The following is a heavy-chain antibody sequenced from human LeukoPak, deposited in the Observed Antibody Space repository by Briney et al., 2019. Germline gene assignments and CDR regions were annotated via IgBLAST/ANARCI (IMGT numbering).Heavy chain of an antibody. CDR1: VASICSYY. Sequence: SETLSLTCTGSVASICSYYWIWIRQAPGKGLEGIGYIYYGGGTNYKPSLESRVIISVDTSKNEFSLMRSSMTAADTAVYYCARQSGGVGTKVDYGGQGTLVTVYS. J-gene: IGHJ4*02. CDR3: ARQSGGVGTKVDY. V-gene: IGHV4-59*08. D-gene: IGHD3-16*01. CDR2: IYYGGGT.